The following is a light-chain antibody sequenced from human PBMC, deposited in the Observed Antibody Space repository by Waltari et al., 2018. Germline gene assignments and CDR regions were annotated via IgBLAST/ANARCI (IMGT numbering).Light chain of an antibody. Sequence: SCRASQSVSNDLGWYQQKPGQAPRLLIYDASNRATGIPARLSGSGAGTDFTLTSNSLEPEDFAVYYCQQRSNWPLTFGGGTKVEIK. CDR1: QSVSND. J-gene: IGKJ4*01. CDR3: QQRSNWPLT. V-gene: IGKV3-11*01. CDR2: DAS.